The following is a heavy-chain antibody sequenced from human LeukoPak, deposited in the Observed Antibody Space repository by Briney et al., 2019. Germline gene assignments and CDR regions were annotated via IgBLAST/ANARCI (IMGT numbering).Heavy chain of an antibody. CDR3: ARDFRSWWLCSISCYHYYYYMDV. CDR1: GYTFTGYY. J-gene: IGHJ6*03. D-gene: IGHD2-2*01. V-gene: IGHV1-2*02. CDR2: INPNSGGT. Sequence: ASVKVSCKASGYTFTGYYMHWVRQAPGQGLEWMGWINPNSGGTNYAQKFQGRVTMTRDTSISTAYMELSRLRSDDTAVYYCARDFRSWWLCSISCYHYYYYMDVWGKGTTVTVSS.